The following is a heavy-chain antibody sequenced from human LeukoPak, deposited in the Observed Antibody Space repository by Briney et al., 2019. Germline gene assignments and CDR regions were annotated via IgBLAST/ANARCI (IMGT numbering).Heavy chain of an antibody. CDR1: GGSFSTYY. V-gene: IGHV4-34*01. Sequence: SETLSLTCAVYGGSFSTYYWSWIRQPPGKGLEWMGEINHSGSTNYNPSLKSRVTISVDTSKNQFSLKLSSLTAADTAVYYCARGGFYCGGDCYVDYWGQGTLVTVSS. CDR3: ARGGFYCGGDCYVDY. J-gene: IGHJ4*02. D-gene: IGHD2-21*02. CDR2: INHSGST.